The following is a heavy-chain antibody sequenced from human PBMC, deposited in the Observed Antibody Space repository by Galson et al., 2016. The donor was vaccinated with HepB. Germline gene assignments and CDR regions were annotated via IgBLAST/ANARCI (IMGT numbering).Heavy chain of an antibody. D-gene: IGHD6-25*01. CDR1: GGSISTSYYY. CDR3: ARHSSSSSSSGPRPFNYYGMDV. Sequence: ETLSLTCTVSGGSISTSYYYWGWIRQPPGKGLEWIGSVYYSGKTYNNPSLQSQVTISVDTSNNQFSLRLSAVTAADTAVYYCARHSSSSSSSGPRPFNYYGMDVWGQGTTVTVSS. CDR2: VYYSGKT. V-gene: IGHV4-39*01. J-gene: IGHJ6*02.